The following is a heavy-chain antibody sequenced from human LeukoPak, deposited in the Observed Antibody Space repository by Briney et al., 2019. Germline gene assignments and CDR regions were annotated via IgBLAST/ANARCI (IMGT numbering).Heavy chain of an antibody. V-gene: IGHV3-11*05. CDR3: ARVFLTGYYIGGDYYFDY. CDR1: GFPFSDYY. J-gene: IGHJ4*02. Sequence: GESLKTSRAASGFPFSDYYMSWIRQAPGKGVEWVSYISSSSSYTNYADSVKGRFTISRDNAKNSLYLQMNSLRAKDTAVYYCARVFLTGYYIGGDYYFDYWGQGTLVTVSS. CDR2: ISSSSSYT. D-gene: IGHD3-9*01.